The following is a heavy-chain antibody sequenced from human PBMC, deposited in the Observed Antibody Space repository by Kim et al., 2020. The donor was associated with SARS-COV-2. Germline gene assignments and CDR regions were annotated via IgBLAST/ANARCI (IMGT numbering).Heavy chain of an antibody. J-gene: IGHJ4*02. Sequence: GGSLRLSCAASGFSFSTYAMHWVRQAPGKGPEWVAVISKDGNNKYYADSVKGRFTISRDNSKNTLFLQMDSLRPEDTAVYYCAKGVWTRGPNCAWYCYLDDWGQGTLVTVSS. CDR3: AKGVWTRGPNCAWYCYLDD. D-gene: IGHD6-19*01. CDR1: GFSFSTYA. CDR2: ISKDGNNK. V-gene: IGHV3-30*18.